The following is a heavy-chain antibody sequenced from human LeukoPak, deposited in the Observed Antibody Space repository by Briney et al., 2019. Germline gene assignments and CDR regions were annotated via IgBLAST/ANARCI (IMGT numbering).Heavy chain of an antibody. J-gene: IGHJ4*02. CDR1: GFTFSSYG. V-gene: IGHV3-30*02. CDR3: ARAARGYYYF. Sequence: GGSLRLSCAASGFTFSSYGMHWVRQAPGKGLEWVAFIRYDGSNKYYADSVKGRFTISRDNAKNSLYLQMNSLRAEDTAVYYCARAARGYYYFWGQGTLVTVSS. D-gene: IGHD3-22*01. CDR2: IRYDGSNK.